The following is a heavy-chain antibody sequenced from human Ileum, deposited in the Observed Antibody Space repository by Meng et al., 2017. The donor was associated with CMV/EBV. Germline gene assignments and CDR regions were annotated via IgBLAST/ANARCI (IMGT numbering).Heavy chain of an antibody. CDR3: ARNGAYSLDS. CDR1: GGPFRCDCW. CDR2: SHPRGTT. Sequence: LTCGVSGGPFRCDCWWSWVRQSPGKGLEWLGESHPRGTTTYNPSLKSRLIISLDESKTEFSLKLTSVTAADTAVYYCARNGAYSLDSWSQGSLVTVSS. D-gene: IGHD4/OR15-4a*01. J-gene: IGHJ4*02. V-gene: IGHV4-4*02.